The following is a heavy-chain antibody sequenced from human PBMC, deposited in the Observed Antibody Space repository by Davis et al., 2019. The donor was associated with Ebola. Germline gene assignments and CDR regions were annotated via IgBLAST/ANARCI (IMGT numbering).Heavy chain of an antibody. CDR2: IKQDGGEK. J-gene: IGHJ4*02. CDR1: GFIFSHYW. D-gene: IGHD6-13*01. V-gene: IGHV3-7*01. Sequence: GGSLRLSCAASGFIFSHYWMSWVRQAPGKGPEWVAIIKQDGGEKYYVDSVEGRFTISRDNAKNSLYLQMNSLRAEDTAVYYCARGPSTGNSFSYWGQGTLATVSS. CDR3: ARGPSTGNSFSY.